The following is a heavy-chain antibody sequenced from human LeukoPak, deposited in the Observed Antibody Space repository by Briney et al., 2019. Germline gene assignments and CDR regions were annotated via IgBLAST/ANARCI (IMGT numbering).Heavy chain of an antibody. CDR1: GYTFTSYG. Sequence: ASVKVSCKASGYTFTSYGITWVRLAPGQGLEWMGWISAYNGNTNYAQMFQGRVIMTTDTSTNAAYMELRSLRADDTAMYYCARDPSYDSSGYPNWFDPWGQGTLVTVSS. V-gene: IGHV1-18*01. CDR3: ARDPSYDSSGYPNWFDP. J-gene: IGHJ5*02. D-gene: IGHD3-22*01. CDR2: ISAYNGNT.